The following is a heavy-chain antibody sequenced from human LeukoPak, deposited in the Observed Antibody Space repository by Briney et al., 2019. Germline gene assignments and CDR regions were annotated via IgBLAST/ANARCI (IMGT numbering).Heavy chain of an antibody. J-gene: IGHJ4*02. CDR1: GGTFSSYA. Sequence: SVKVSCKASGGTFSSYAISWVRQAPGQGLEWMGRIIPIFGIANYAQKFQGRVTITADKSTSTAYMELSSLRSEDTAVYYCARELSYCGGDCYSIPDYWGQGTLVTVSS. D-gene: IGHD2-21*02. CDR3: ARELSYCGGDCYSIPDY. V-gene: IGHV1-69*04. CDR2: IIPIFGIA.